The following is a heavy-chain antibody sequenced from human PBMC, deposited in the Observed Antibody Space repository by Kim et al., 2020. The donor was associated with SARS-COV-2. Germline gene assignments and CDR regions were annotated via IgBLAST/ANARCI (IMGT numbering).Heavy chain of an antibody. CDR1: GFTFSSYS. Sequence: GGSLRLSCAASGFTFSSYSMNWVRQAPGKGLEWVSSISSSSYIYYADSVKGRFTISRDNAKNSLYLQMNSLRAEDTAVYYCAGDGRFLEWLSPWYYYYYMDVWGKGTTVTVSS. D-gene: IGHD3-3*01. CDR3: AGDGRFLEWLSPWYYYYYMDV. J-gene: IGHJ6*03. V-gene: IGHV3-21*01. CDR2: ISSSSYI.